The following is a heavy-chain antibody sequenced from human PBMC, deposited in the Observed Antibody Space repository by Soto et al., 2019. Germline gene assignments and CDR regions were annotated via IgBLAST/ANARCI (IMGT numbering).Heavy chain of an antibody. D-gene: IGHD3-10*01. V-gene: IGHV3-30*03. CDR1: GFTFSSYG. J-gene: IGHJ4*02. Sequence: QVQLVESGGGVVQPGRSLRLSCAASGFTFSSYGMHWVRQAPGKGLEWVAVISYDGRNKYYADSVKGRFTISRDNSKNSLYLQMNSLRAEDTAVYYCSVDSGFDYWGQGTLVTVSS. CDR3: SVDSGFDY. CDR2: ISYDGRNK.